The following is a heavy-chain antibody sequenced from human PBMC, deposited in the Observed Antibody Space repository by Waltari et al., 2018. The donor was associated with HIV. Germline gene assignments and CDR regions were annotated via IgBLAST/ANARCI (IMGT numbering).Heavy chain of an antibody. Sequence: QVQLQQWGAGLLKASETLSLTCAVYGGARTDFYGSWLRQFEGKGLQWIAEINQRGRTDYNPSLKSRVSISIDTSKNQFSLTVRSVTVADTAVYFCARESRRRIRQGGINWFDPWGQGTPVNV. CDR3: ARESRRRIRQGGINWFDP. CDR1: GGARTDFY. D-gene: IGHD2-21*01. V-gene: IGHV4-34*01. J-gene: IGHJ5*02. CDR2: INQRGRT.